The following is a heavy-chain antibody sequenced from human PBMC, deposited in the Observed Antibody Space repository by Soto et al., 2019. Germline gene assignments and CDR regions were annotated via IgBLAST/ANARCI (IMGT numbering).Heavy chain of an antibody. Sequence: ASVKVSCKASGYTFTSYAMHWVRQAPGQRLEWMGWINAGNGNTKYSQKFQGRVTITRDTSASTAYMELSSLRSEDTAVYYCAREGIAVAPYYYGMDVWGQGTTVTVSS. D-gene: IGHD6-19*01. V-gene: IGHV1-3*01. CDR2: INAGNGNT. CDR3: AREGIAVAPYYYGMDV. J-gene: IGHJ6*02. CDR1: GYTFTSYA.